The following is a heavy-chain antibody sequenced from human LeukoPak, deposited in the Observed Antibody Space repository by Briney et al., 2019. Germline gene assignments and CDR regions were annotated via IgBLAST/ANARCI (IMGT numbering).Heavy chain of an antibody. V-gene: IGHV1-69*05. J-gene: IGHJ6*03. CDR2: FIPIFGTA. Sequence: SVKVSCKASGGTFSSYAISWVRQAPGQGLEWMGGFIPIFGTANYAQKFQGRVTITTDESTSTAYMELSSLRSEDTAVYYCAIGPGGLTIPYYMDVWGKGTTVTVSS. CDR3: AIGPGGLTIPYYMDV. CDR1: GGTFSSYA. D-gene: IGHD3-3*01.